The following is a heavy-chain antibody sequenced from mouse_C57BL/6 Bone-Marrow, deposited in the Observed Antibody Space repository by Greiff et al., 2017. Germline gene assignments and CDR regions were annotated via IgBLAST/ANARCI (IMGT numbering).Heavy chain of an antibody. CDR2: ISDGGSYT. Sequence: EVKVEESGGGLVKPGGSLKLSCAASGFTFSSYAMSWVRQTPEKRLEWVATISDGGSYTYYPDNVKGRFTISRDNAKNNLYLQMSQLKSEDTAMYDCASVLLLRSAMDYWGQGTSVTVSA. CDR1: GFTFSSYA. V-gene: IGHV5-4*03. CDR3: ASVLLLRSAMDY. J-gene: IGHJ4*01. D-gene: IGHD1-1*01.